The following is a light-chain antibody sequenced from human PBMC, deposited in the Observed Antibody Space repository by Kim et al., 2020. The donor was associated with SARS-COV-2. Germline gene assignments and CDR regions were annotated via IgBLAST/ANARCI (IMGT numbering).Light chain of an antibody. CDR3: NSRDSSGDHVV. Sequence: LGQTVRLTCQGDSLRDYYATWYQQRPGQAPVLVLYGKYNRPSGIPDRFSGSASGNTASLTITGAQAEDEADYYCNSRDSSGDHVVFGGGTQLTVL. V-gene: IGLV3-19*01. CDR2: GKY. CDR1: SLRDYY. J-gene: IGLJ3*02.